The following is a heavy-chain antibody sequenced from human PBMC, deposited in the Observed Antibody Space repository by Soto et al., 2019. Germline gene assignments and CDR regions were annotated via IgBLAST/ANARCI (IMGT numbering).Heavy chain of an antibody. V-gene: IGHV4-59*01. J-gene: IGHJ5*02. Sequence: PSETLSLTCSVSGDSISSSYWSWIRQPPGKGLEWIGSTYYSGNTNYNPSLKSRVTISVDTSKNQVSLRLNSVTAADTAVYYCARIFVWRFGPWGQGALVTVSS. CDR3: ARIFVWRFGP. CDR2: TYYSGNT. CDR1: GDSISSSY. D-gene: IGHD3-9*01.